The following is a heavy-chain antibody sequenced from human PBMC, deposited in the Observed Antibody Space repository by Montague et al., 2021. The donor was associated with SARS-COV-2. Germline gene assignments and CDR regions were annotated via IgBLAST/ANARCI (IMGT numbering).Heavy chain of an antibody. V-gene: IGHV6-1*01. CDR3: TSGREGNYNVMDV. CDR1: GDSVSSNSAT. D-gene: IGHD1-1*01. J-gene: IGHJ6*02. Sequence: CAISGDSVSSNSATWNWVRQSPSRGLEWLGRTYYRSKWYNDYAVSVGGRVTINPDTSKNQFSLQLNSVTPEDTAIYYCTSGREGNYNVMDVWGQGTTVTVSS. CDR2: TYYRSKWYN.